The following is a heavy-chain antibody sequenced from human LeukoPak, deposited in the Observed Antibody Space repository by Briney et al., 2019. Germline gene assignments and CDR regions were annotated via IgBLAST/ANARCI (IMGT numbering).Heavy chain of an antibody. CDR1: GYSFSNYD. J-gene: IGHJ4*01. CDR3: VRGTQSCAGSSCYNY. Sequence: GASVKVSCKASGYSFSNYDINWVRQAAGQGLEWMGWMNPYSSNTGYAQKFQGRVTMTRDTSKSTAYMELSSLRSDDTAVYYCVRGTQSCAGSSCYNYWGQEPWSPSPQ. V-gene: IGHV1-8*01. CDR2: MNPYSSNT. D-gene: IGHD2-21*01.